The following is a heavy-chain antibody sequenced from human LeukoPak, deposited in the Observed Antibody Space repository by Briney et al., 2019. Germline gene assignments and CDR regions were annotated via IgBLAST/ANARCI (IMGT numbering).Heavy chain of an antibody. J-gene: IGHJ4*02. CDR1: RFTFSSYW. CDR2: IKRDGSEK. Sequence: GGSLRLSCAASRFTFSSYWMTWVRQAPGKGLEWVANIKRDGSEKYYVDSVKGRFTISRDNAKDSLFLQMNSLRVEDTAVYYCASEDGHNPNLGFDYWGQGTLVTASS. CDR3: ASEDGHNPNLGFDY. V-gene: IGHV3-7*03. D-gene: IGHD5-24*01.